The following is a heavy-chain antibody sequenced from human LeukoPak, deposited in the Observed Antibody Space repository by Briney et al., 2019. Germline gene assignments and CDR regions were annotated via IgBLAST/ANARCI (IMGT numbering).Heavy chain of an antibody. Sequence: PSETLSLTCGVSGYSISSGYYWGWIRQPPGKGLEWIGSIYHSGSTYYNPSLKSRVTISVDTSKNQFSLKLSSVTAADTAVYYCARLVLGAFDIWGQGTMVTVSS. CDR1: GYSISSGYY. V-gene: IGHV4-38-2*01. CDR2: IYHSGST. D-gene: IGHD2-8*02. J-gene: IGHJ3*02. CDR3: ARLVLGAFDI.